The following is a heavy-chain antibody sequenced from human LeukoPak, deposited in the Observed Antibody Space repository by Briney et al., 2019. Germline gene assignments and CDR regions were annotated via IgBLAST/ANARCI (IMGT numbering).Heavy chain of an antibody. CDR1: GGSISSYY. CDR2: IYYSGST. CDR3: AGTYYDILTGYYLDY. J-gene: IGHJ4*02. D-gene: IGHD3-9*01. V-gene: IGHV4-59*01. Sequence: PSETLSLTCTVSGGSISSYYWSWIRQPPGKGLEWIGYIYYSGSTNYNPSLKSRVTISVDTSKNQFSLKLSSVTAADTAVYYCAGTYYDILTGYYLDYWGQGTLVTVSS.